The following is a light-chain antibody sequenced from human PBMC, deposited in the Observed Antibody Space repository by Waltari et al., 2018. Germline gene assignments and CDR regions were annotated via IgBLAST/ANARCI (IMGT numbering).Light chain of an antibody. CDR1: SSDVGGYNY. V-gene: IGLV2-14*03. J-gene: IGLJ2*01. CDR2: DVS. CDR3: SSYISSDTLEL. Sequence: HSALTQPASVSGSPGQSITISCTGTSSDVGGYNYVSWYQQHPGKAPKLIIFDVSNRPSGVSNRVSGSKSGNTASLTVSGLQAEDEADYYCSSYISSDTLELFGGGTSLTVL.